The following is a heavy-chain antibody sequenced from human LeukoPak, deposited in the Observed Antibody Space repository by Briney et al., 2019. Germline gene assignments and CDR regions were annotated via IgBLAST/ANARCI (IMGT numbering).Heavy chain of an antibody. D-gene: IGHD6-13*01. J-gene: IGHJ4*02. CDR2: ISYDGSNK. CDR3: ARAPDSSSWYSLDY. V-gene: IGHV3-30-3*01. Sequence: GGSLRLSCAASGFIFSSYAMHWVRQAPGKGLEWVAVISYDGSNKYYADSVKGRFTISRDNSKNTLYLQMNSLKAEDTAVYYCARAPDSSSWYSLDYWGQGTLVTVSS. CDR1: GFIFSSYA.